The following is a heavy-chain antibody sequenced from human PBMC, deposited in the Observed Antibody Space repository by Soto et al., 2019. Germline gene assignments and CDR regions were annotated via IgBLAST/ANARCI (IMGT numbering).Heavy chain of an antibody. J-gene: IGHJ4*02. CDR1: GFTFSSYA. D-gene: IGHD6-13*01. CDR3: AREGIAAAGGEGVRFDY. Sequence: QVQLVESGGGVVQPGRSLRLSCAASGFTFSSYAMHWVRQAPGKGLEWVAVISYDGSNKYYADSVKGRFTISRDNSKNTLYLQMNSLRAEDTAVYYCAREGIAAAGGEGVRFDYWGQGTLVTVSS. CDR2: ISYDGSNK. V-gene: IGHV3-30-3*01.